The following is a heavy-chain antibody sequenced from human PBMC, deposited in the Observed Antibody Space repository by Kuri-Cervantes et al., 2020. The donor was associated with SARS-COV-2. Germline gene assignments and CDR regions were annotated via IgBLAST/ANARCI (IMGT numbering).Heavy chain of an antibody. Sequence: SETLSLTCAVYGGSFSGYYWSWIRQPPGKGLEWIGEINHSGSTNYDPSLKSRVTISVDTPKNQFSLKLSSVTAADTAVYYCARGLGSGYYYGSFDYWGQGTLVTVSS. CDR2: INHSGST. V-gene: IGHV4-34*01. CDR3: ARGLGSGYYYGSFDY. J-gene: IGHJ4*02. D-gene: IGHD3-22*01. CDR1: GGSFSGYY.